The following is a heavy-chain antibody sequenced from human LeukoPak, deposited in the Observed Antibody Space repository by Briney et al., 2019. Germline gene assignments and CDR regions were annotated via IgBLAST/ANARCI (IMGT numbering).Heavy chain of an antibody. J-gene: IGHJ4*02. D-gene: IGHD2-2*02. CDR3: ARAGDYCSSTSCYKYFDY. Sequence: SETLSLTCTVSGGSISSGGYYWSWIRQHPGKGLEWIGYIYYSGSTYYNPSLKSRVTISVDTSRNQFSLKLNSVTAADTAVYYCARAGDYCSSTSCYKYFDYWGQRTLVTVSS. CDR2: IYYSGST. CDR1: GGSISSGGYY. V-gene: IGHV4-31*03.